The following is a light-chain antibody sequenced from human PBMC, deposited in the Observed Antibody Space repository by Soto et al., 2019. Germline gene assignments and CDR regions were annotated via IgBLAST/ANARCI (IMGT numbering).Light chain of an antibody. CDR2: ASS. Sequence: DIQMTQSPSSLSASVGDRVTITCRASQTISSYLNWYQQRPGKAPNLLIYASSSLQSGVPPRFSGSGSGTDFTLTISSLQPEDFATYDCQQTYSTPFTFGQGTRLEIK. CDR1: QTISSY. CDR3: QQTYSTPFT. V-gene: IGKV1-39*01. J-gene: IGKJ5*01.